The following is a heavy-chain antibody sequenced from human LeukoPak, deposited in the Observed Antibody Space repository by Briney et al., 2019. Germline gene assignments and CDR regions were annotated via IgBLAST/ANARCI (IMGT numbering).Heavy chain of an antibody. CDR3: AGYSGYDWGDDY. V-gene: IGHV4-59*01. D-gene: IGHD5-12*01. CDR1: GGSISSYY. CDR2: IFYSGST. J-gene: IGHJ4*02. Sequence: PSETLSLTCTVSGGSISSYYWSWIRQPPGKGLEWIGYIFYSGSTNYNPSLKSRVTISVDTSKNQFSLKLSSVTAADTAVYYCAGYSGYDWGDDYWGQGTLVTVSS.